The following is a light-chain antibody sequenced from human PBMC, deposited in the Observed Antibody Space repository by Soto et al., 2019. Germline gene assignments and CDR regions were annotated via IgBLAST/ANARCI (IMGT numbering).Light chain of an antibody. CDR3: QQYGSTPLT. V-gene: IGKV3-20*01. Sequence: EIVLTQSPGTLSLSPGERTTLSCRASQSVRSTYLAWYQQRPGQAPRLLIYGATNRATGIPDRFQGSGSGTDFTLTISRLEPEDFAVYFCQQYGSTPLTFGQGTKVEIK. CDR1: QSVRSTY. CDR2: GAT. J-gene: IGKJ1*01.